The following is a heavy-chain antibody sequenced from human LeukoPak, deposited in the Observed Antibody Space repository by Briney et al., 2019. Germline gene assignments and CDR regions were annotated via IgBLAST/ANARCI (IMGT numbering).Heavy chain of an antibody. CDR1: GYTFTSYV. CDR3: ARARGGGYSYGYGGPYYYGMDV. J-gene: IGHJ6*02. Sequence: AASVKVSCKASGYTFTSYVISWMRQAPGQVLEWMGWISGYNGNTNYAQNLQGRVTMTRNTSISTAYMELSSLRSEDTAVYYCARARGGGYSYGYGGPYYYGMDVWGQGTTVTVSS. CDR2: ISGYNGNT. V-gene: IGHV1-18*01. D-gene: IGHD5-18*01.